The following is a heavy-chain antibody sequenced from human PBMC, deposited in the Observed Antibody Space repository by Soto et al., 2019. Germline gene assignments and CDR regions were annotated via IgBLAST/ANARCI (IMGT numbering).Heavy chain of an antibody. J-gene: IGHJ6*02. CDR1: GGSINSFY. V-gene: IGHV4-4*07. CDR2: IYSSGST. Sequence: KSSETLSLTCTVSGGSINSFYWSWIRQPAGKGLEWIGRIYSSGSTNYNPSLMGRATMSVDTSKNQFSLKVSAVTAADTAVYFCARVGYSAYDSFYKYGLDVWGQGTTVTVSS. CDR3: ARVGYSAYDSFYKYGLDV. D-gene: IGHD5-12*01.